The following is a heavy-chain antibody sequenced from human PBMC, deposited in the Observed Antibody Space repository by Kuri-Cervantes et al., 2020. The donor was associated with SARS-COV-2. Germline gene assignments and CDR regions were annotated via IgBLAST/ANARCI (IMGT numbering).Heavy chain of an antibody. D-gene: IGHD4-17*01. CDR3: AKLQAAYGDYVY. Sequence: GGSLRLSCAASGFTFSGHWIHWVRQAPGKGLEWVSYISSSGSTTYYADSVKGRFSISRDNSKNTLYLQMNSLSAEGTAVYYCAKLQAAYGDYVYWGRGTLVTVSS. V-gene: IGHV3-48*01. CDR1: GFTFSGHW. CDR2: ISSSGSTT. J-gene: IGHJ4*02.